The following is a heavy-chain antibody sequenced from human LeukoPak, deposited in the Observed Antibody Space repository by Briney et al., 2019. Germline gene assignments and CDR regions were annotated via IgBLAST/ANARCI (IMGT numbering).Heavy chain of an antibody. Sequence: SETLSLTCTVSGVSISSDGYYWSWVRQHPGKGLEWIGYIYHSGSTYYNPSLKSRVTISLDTSKNQFSLKLSSVTAADTAVYYCARDRRYCSSTSCYFGMDVWGQGTTVTVSS. CDR1: GVSISSDGYY. V-gene: IGHV4-31*03. CDR2: IYHSGST. J-gene: IGHJ6*02. D-gene: IGHD2-2*01. CDR3: ARDRRYCSSTSCYFGMDV.